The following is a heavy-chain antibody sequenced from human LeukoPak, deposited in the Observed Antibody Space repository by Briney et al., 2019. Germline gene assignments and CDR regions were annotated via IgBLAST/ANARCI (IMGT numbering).Heavy chain of an antibody. V-gene: IGHV3-21*06. CDR3: ATETNGRHYDY. CDR1: GFTFGSNW. J-gene: IGHJ4*02. D-gene: IGHD1-14*01. CDR2: IGPTGSDR. Sequence: GGSLRLSCAASGFTFGSNWMHWVRQAPGKGLEWVASIGPTGSDRYHADSIKGRFTISRDNANNFLYLQMNSLRAEDTAVYYCATETNGRHYDYWGQGTLLTVSS.